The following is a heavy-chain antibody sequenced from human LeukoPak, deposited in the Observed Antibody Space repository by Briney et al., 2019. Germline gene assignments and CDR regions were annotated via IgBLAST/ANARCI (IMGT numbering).Heavy chain of an antibody. D-gene: IGHD1-26*01. J-gene: IGHJ4*02. V-gene: IGHV3-30*03. Sequence: GRSLRLSCAASGFTFSSYGMHWVRQAPGKGLEWVAVISYDGSNKYYADSVKGRFTISRDNSKNTLYLQMNSLRAEDTAVYYCAREGVGAIYFNYWGQGTLVTVSS. CDR2: ISYDGSNK. CDR1: GFTFSSYG. CDR3: AREGVGAIYFNY.